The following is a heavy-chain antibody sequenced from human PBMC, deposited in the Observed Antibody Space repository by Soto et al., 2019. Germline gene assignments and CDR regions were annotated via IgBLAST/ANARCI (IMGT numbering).Heavy chain of an antibody. CDR3: ARAMVRGVIIVKFDY. CDR2: INHSGNA. Sequence: PSETLSLTCSVSGGSISNSRFYWAWIRQPPGKGLEWIGSINHSGNANYNPSLKSRVTISVDTSKNQFSLKLSSVTAADTAVYYCARAMVRGVIIVKFDYWGQGTLVTVSS. CDR1: GGSISNSRFY. V-gene: IGHV4-39*01. J-gene: IGHJ4*02. D-gene: IGHD3-10*01.